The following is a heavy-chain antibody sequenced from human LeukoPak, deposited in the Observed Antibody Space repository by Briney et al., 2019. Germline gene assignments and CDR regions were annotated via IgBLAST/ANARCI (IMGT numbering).Heavy chain of an antibody. J-gene: IGHJ3*02. V-gene: IGHV3-30-3*01. Sequence: PGGSLRLSCAASGFTFSTYFMHWVRQAPGKGLEWVADIASDGSHTFYVESVKGRFTISRDNSKNTLYLQMNSLRAEDTAVYFFARERQETILHSWAFDIWGQGTMVTVSS. D-gene: IGHD2-21*01. CDR1: GFTFSTYF. CDR3: ARERQETILHSWAFDI. CDR2: IASDGSHT.